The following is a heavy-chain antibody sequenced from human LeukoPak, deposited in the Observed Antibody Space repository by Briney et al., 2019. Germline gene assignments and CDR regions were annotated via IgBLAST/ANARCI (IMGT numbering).Heavy chain of an antibody. CDR3: AREGCSSTSCYDY. Sequence: PGGSLRLSCAASGFTVSSNYMSWVRQAPGKGLEWVSVIYSGSSTYYADSVKGRFTISRDNSKNTLYLQMNSLRAEDTAVYYCAREGCSSTSCYDYWGQGTLVTVSS. CDR1: GFTVSSNY. D-gene: IGHD2-2*01. V-gene: IGHV3-53*01. J-gene: IGHJ4*02. CDR2: IYSGSST.